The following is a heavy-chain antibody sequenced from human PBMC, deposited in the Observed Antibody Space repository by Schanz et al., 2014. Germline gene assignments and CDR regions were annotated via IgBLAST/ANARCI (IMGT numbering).Heavy chain of an antibody. Sequence: EVRLVESGGGFVQPGGSVRLSCGASGFIFSNSWMSWVRQAPGKGLEWVANIKQDGSEKYYVDSVKGRFTISRDNAKNSLYLQMDSLKTEDTAVYYCARRNFYDKSAAFDYWGQGSLVTVSS. CDR1: GFIFSNSW. V-gene: IGHV3-7*03. J-gene: IGHJ4*02. CDR3: ARRNFYDKSAAFDY. CDR2: IKQDGSEK. D-gene: IGHD3-9*01.